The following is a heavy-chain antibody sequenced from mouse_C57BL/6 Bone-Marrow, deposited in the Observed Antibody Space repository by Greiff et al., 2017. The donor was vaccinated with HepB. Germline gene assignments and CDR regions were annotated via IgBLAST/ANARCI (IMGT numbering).Heavy chain of an antibody. J-gene: IGHJ3*01. CDR3: APYDYALSFAY. CDR2: INPNNGGT. CDR1: GYTFTDYN. Sequence: VQLQHSGPELVKPGASVKMSCKASGYTFTDYNMHWVKQSHGKSLEWIGYINPNNGGTSYNQKFKGKATLTVNKSSSTAYMELRSLTSEDSAVYYCAPYDYALSFAYWGQGTLVTVSA. V-gene: IGHV1-22*01. D-gene: IGHD2-4*01.